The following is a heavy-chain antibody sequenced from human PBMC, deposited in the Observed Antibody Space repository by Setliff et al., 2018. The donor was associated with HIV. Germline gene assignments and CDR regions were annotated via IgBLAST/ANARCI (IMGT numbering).Heavy chain of an antibody. CDR2: IRSRSNKYAT. J-gene: IGHJ6*02. V-gene: IGHV3-73*01. CDR3: SRDSRPSDSFYHYCLDV. CDR1: GFTFSGSA. Sequence: GGSLRLSCAASGFTFSGSAMHWVRQASGKGLEWVGRIRSRSNKYATEYGESVKGRFTISRDDSMNTAYLQLNSLKTEDTAVYYCSRDSRPSDSFYHYCLDVWGQGTTVTVSS. D-gene: IGHD3-16*02.